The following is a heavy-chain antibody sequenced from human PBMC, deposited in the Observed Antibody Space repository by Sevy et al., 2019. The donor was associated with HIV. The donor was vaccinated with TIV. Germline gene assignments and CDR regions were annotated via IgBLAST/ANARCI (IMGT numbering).Heavy chain of an antibody. CDR1: GFTFSSYW. CDR2: IKQDGSEK. CDR3: ARVSAQYYYYMDV. J-gene: IGHJ6*03. Sequence: GGSLRLSCAASGFTFSSYWMSWVRQAPGKGLEWVAKIKQDGSEKYYVDSVKGRFTISRDNAKNSLYLQMNSLRAEDTAVYYCARVSAQYYYYMDVWGKGTTVTVSS. V-gene: IGHV3-7*01.